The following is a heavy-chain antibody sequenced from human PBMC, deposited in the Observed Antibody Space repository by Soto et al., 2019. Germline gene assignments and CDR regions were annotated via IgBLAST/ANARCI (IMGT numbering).Heavy chain of an antibody. CDR2: ISAYNGNT. CDR3: ARDRLHRRGDYYYGMDV. Sequence: QVQLVQSGAEVKKPGASVKVSCKASGYTFTSYGISWVRQAPGQGLEWMGWISAYNGNTNYAQKLQGRVTMTTDTSTSTAYMELRSLRSDYTAVYYCARDRLHRRGDYYYGMDVWGQGTTVTVSS. CDR1: GYTFTSYG. V-gene: IGHV1-18*04. J-gene: IGHJ6*02. D-gene: IGHD3-10*01.